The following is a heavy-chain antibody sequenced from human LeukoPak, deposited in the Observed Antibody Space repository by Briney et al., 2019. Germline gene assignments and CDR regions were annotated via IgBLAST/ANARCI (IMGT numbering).Heavy chain of an antibody. Sequence: PSETLSLTCAVSGYSISSGYYWGWIRHPPVKGLEWIGSIYHSGSTYYNPSLKSRVTISVDTSKNQFSLKLSSVTAADTAVYYCARLHSIAISGAFDIWGQGTMVTVSS. CDR3: ARLHSIAISGAFDI. J-gene: IGHJ3*02. V-gene: IGHV4-38-2*01. CDR1: GYSISSGYY. D-gene: IGHD2/OR15-2a*01. CDR2: IYHSGST.